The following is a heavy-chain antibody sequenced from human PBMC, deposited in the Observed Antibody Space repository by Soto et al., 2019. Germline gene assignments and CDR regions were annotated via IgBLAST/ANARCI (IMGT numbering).Heavy chain of an antibody. CDR2: ISWNSGSI. CDR1: GFTFDDYA. J-gene: IGHJ3*02. Sequence: PGGSLRLSCAASGFTFDDYAMHWVRQAPGKGLEWVSGISWNSGSIGYADSAKGRFTISRDNAKNSLYLQMNSLRAEDTALYYCAKDIPRLEHSYDAFDIWGQGTMVTVSS. CDR3: AKDIPRLEHSYDAFDI. V-gene: IGHV3-9*01. D-gene: IGHD6-19*01.